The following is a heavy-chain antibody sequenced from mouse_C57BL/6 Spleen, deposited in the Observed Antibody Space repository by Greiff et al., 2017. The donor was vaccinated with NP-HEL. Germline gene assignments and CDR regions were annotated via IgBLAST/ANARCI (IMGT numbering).Heavy chain of an antibody. Sequence: EVQRVESGGGLVKPGGSLKLSCAASGFTFSSYAMSWVRQTPEKRLEWVATISDGGSYTYYPDNVKGRFTISRDNAKNNLYLQMSHLKSEDTAMYYCARDRIYYGNWYFDVWGTRTTVTVSS. CDR1: GFTFSSYA. CDR3: ARDRIYYGNWYFDV. J-gene: IGHJ1*03. D-gene: IGHD2-1*01. CDR2: ISDGGSYT. V-gene: IGHV5-4*01.